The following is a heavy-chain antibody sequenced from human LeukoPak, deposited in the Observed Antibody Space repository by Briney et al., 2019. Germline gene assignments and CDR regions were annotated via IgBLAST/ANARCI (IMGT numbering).Heavy chain of an antibody. D-gene: IGHD3-10*01. CDR2: IYYSGST. CDR1: GGSISSYY. Sequence: SETLSLTCTVSGGSISSYYWSWIRQPPGKGLEWIGYIYYSGSTNYNPSLKSRVAISVDTSKNQFSLKLSSVTAADTAVYYCARVEFQEGFFDYWGQGTLVTVSS. J-gene: IGHJ4*02. V-gene: IGHV4-59*01. CDR3: ARVEFQEGFFDY.